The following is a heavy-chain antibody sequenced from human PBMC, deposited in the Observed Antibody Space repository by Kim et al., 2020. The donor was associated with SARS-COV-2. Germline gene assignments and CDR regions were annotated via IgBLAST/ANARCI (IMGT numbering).Heavy chain of an antibody. J-gene: IGHJ1*01. CDR1: GGTFSSYA. CDR2: IIPIFGTA. V-gene: IGHV1-69*13. CDR3: ARAGYSSLTDFQH. Sequence: SVKVSCKASGGTFSSYAISWVRQAPGQGREWMGGIIPIFGTANYAQKFQGRVTITADESTSTAYMELSSLRSEDTAVYYCARAGYSSLTDFQHWGQGTLVTVSS. D-gene: IGHD6-13*01.